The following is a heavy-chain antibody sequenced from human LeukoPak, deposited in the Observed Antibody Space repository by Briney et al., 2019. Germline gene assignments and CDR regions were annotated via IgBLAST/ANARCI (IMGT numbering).Heavy chain of an antibody. CDR2: ISISGTTI. J-gene: IGHJ4*02. V-gene: IGHV3-11*01. CDR3: ARTGRLQYGDYVAFDY. CDR1: GFTFTDFY. D-gene: IGHD4-17*01. Sequence: GVSLRLSCAASGFTFTDFYMSWIHQAPGKGLEWVSYISISGTTIYYADSVKGRFTFSRDNAKNSLYLQMNSLRAEDTAVYYCARTGRLQYGDYVAFDYWGQGTLVTVSS.